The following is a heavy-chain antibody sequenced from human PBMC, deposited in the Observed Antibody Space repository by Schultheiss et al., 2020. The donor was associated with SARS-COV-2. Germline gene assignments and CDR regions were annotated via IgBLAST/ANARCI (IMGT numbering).Heavy chain of an antibody. CDR2: IYTSGST. Sequence: SETLSLTCTVSGGSISSYYWSWIRQPPGKGLEWIGRIYTSGSTNYNPSLKSRVTMSVDTSKNQFSLKLSSVTAADTAVYYCARSPGTYSSGWYDWFDPWGQGTLVTVSS. D-gene: IGHD6-19*01. V-gene: IGHV4-4*07. CDR3: ARSPGTYSSGWYDWFDP. J-gene: IGHJ5*02. CDR1: GGSISSYY.